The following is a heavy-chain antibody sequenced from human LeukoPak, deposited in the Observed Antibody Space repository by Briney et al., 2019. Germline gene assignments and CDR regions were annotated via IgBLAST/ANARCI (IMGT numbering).Heavy chain of an antibody. CDR1: GVTVSSNH. V-gene: IGHV3-66*01. Sequence: PGGSLRLSCAVSGVTVSSNHMSWVRQAPGKGLEWVSAIYSGGGTYYADSVKGRFTLSSDISKNTLYLQMNSLRAEDTAVYYCVRDASWGQGTLVTVSS. CDR3: VRDAS. J-gene: IGHJ4*02. CDR2: IYSGGGT.